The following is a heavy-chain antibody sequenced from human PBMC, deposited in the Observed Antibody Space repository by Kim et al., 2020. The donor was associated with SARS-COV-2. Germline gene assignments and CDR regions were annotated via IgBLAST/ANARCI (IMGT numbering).Heavy chain of an antibody. CDR3: ARVVRGVIISYFDY. Sequence: SETLSLTCTVSGGSISSYYWSWIWQPLGKGLEWIGYIYYSGSTNYNPSLKSRVTISVDTSKNQFSLKLSSVTAADTAVYYCARVVRGVIISYFDYWGQGTLVTVSS. D-gene: IGHD3-10*02. CDR2: IYYSGST. V-gene: IGHV4-59*13. J-gene: IGHJ4*02. CDR1: GGSISSYY.